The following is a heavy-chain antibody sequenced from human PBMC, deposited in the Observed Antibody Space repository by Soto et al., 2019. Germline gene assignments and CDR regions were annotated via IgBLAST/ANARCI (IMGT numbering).Heavy chain of an antibody. J-gene: IGHJ4*02. CDR2: INPNSDVT. CDR3: VRVGLNRNYDFDF. Sequence: QVQLVQSGAEVKKPGASVKVSCKASGYTFNSYYIHWVRQATVQGLEWMGWINPNSDVTGYAQSFQGRVTMTRDMSMTTAYMDLTRLRSDDTAVYYCVRVGLNRNYDFDFWGQGTLITVSS. V-gene: IGHV1-2*02. CDR1: GYTFNSYY. D-gene: IGHD3-16*01.